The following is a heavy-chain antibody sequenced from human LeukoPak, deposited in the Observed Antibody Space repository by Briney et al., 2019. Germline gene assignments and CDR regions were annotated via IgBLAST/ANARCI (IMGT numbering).Heavy chain of an antibody. CDR2: INPNRGST. CDR1: GYTFTSYY. Sequence: ASVKVSCKASGYTFTSYYMYWVRQAPGQGLECMGIINPNRGSTSYAQKFQGRVTMTRDMSTSTIYMELSSLRSEDTAIYYCATGSHVRVYDSSAYYGHYWGQGTLVTVSS. V-gene: IGHV1-46*01. J-gene: IGHJ4*02. D-gene: IGHD3-22*01. CDR3: ATGSHVRVYDSSAYYGHY.